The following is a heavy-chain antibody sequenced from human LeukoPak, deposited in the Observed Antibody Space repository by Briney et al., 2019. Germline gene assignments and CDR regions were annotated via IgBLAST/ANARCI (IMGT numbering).Heavy chain of an antibody. CDR1: GGSISSGSHY. CDR3: ARARETYNVGPWES. D-gene: IGHD1-14*01. CDR2: TSYTGST. V-gene: IGHV4-31*03. Sequence: SETLSLTCTVSGGSISSGSHYWSWLRQPPGKGLGWLGYTSYTGSTYYYPSLKSRLTISVDTSENHFFLKLSSVPAAGTAVHYCARARETYNVGPWESWGRGSLVTVSS. J-gene: IGHJ5*02.